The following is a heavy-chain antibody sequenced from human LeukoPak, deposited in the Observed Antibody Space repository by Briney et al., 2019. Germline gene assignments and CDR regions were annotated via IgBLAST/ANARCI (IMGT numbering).Heavy chain of an antibody. CDR1: GFTFSNFW. Sequence: PGTSLRLSCAVSGFTFSNFWMAWVRQAPGRGLEWVANIKQDGSEKNYVDSVKGRFTISRDNAENSLYLQMNSLRAEDTAVYYCARGGSWYIYWGQGTLVTVPS. J-gene: IGHJ4*02. CDR3: ARGGSWYIY. CDR2: IKQDGSEK. D-gene: IGHD6-13*01. V-gene: IGHV3-7*05.